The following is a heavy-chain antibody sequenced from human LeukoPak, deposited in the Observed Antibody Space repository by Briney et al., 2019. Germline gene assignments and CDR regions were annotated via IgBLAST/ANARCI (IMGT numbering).Heavy chain of an antibody. Sequence: SETLSLTCTVSGGSISSYYWSWIRQPPGKGLEWIGYIYYSGSTNYNPSLRSRLTISVDTSKNQFSLKLSSVTAADTAVYYCARTTEAHSWRTRYYDYYMDVWGKGTTVAVSS. CDR2: IYYSGST. CDR3: ARTTEAHSWRTRYYDYYMDV. V-gene: IGHV4-59*01. CDR1: GGSISSYY. D-gene: IGHD6-13*01. J-gene: IGHJ6*03.